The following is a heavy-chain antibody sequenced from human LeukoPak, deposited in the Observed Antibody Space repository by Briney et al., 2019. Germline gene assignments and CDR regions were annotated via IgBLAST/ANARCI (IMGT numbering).Heavy chain of an antibody. D-gene: IGHD1-26*01. CDR2: INPSDGST. J-gene: IGHJ4*02. Sequence: GASVKVSCKASGYTFTSYYMHWARQAPGQGLEWMGIINPSDGSTSYAQKFQGRVTMTEDTSTDTAYMELSSLRSEDTAVYYCATQFLGAGGLFDYWGQGTLVTVSS. V-gene: IGHV1-46*01. CDR3: ATQFLGAGGLFDY. CDR1: GYTFTSYY.